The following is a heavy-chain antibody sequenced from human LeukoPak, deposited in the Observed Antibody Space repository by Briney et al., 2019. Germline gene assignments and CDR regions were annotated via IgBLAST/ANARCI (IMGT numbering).Heavy chain of an antibody. Sequence: PGGSLRLSCAASGFTFSNAWMSWVRQAPGKGVDWVGRIKSKTDGGTTDYAAPVKGRFTISRDDSKNTLYLQMNSLKTEDTAVYYCLAVAENYYYYYMDVWGKGTTVTVSS. CDR3: LAVAENYYYYYMDV. V-gene: IGHV3-15*01. J-gene: IGHJ6*03. CDR1: GFTFSNAW. D-gene: IGHD6-19*01. CDR2: IKSKTDGGTT.